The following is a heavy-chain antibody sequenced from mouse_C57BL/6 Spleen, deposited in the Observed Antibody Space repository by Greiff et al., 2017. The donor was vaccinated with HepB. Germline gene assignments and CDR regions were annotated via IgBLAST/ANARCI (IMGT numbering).Heavy chain of an antibody. D-gene: IGHD2-4*01. CDR2: ISDGGSYT. CDR3: ARGRITGFAY. Sequence: EVKLVESGGGLVKPGGSLKLSCAASGFTFSSYAMSWVRQTPEKRLEWVATISDGGSYTYYPDNVKGRFTISRDNAKNNLYLQMSHLKSEDTAMYYCARGRITGFAYWGQGTLVTVSA. V-gene: IGHV5-4*03. CDR1: GFTFSSYA. J-gene: IGHJ3*01.